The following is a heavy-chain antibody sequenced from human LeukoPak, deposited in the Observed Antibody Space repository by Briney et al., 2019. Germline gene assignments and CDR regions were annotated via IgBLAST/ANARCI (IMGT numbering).Heavy chain of an antibody. CDR2: ISYDGSNK. D-gene: IGHD5-18*01. J-gene: IGHJ4*02. CDR3: ARSPETWIQLWLLEY. CDR1: GFTFSSYV. Sequence: PSGGSLRLSCAASGFTFSSYVMHWVRQAPGKGLEWVAFISYDGSNKYYADSVRGRFTISRDNSKNTLYLQMNSLRGEDTAVYYCARSPETWIQLWLLEYWGQGTLVTVSS. V-gene: IGHV3-30*04.